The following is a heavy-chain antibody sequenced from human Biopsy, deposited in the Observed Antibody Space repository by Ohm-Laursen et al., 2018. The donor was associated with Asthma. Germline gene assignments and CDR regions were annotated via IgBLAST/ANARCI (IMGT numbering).Heavy chain of an antibody. J-gene: IGHJ6*02. Sequence: SVKVSCNASGDSFSNYAISWVRQAPGQGLEWMGGLIPVFGTPDHAQMFEGRVTITADESTSTAYMELSSLSSEDTAVYYCARGYSGSDRIVYYYSGLEVWGQGTTVTVSS. CDR2: LIPVFGTP. CDR1: GDSFSNYA. V-gene: IGHV1-69*13. D-gene: IGHD5-12*01. CDR3: ARGYSGSDRIVYYYSGLEV.